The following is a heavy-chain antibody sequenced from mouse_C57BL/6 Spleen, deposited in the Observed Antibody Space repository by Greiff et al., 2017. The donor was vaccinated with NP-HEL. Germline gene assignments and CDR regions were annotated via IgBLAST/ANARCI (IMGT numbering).Heavy chain of an antibody. CDR1: GYSITSGYY. CDR2: ISYDGSN. CDR3: ARGGGYYGNFDY. J-gene: IGHJ2*01. Sequence: EVKLQESGPGLVKPSQSLSLTCSVTGYSITSGYYWNWIRQFPGNKLEWMGYISYDGSNNYNPSLKNRISITRDTSKNQFFLKLNSVTTEDTATYYCARGGGYYGNFDYWGQGTTLTVSS. D-gene: IGHD2-1*01. V-gene: IGHV3-6*01.